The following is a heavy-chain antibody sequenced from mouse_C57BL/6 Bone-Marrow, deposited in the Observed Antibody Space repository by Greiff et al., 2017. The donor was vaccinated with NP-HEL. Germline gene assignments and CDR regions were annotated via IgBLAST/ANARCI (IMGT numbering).Heavy chain of an antibody. Sequence: EVQVVESGGGLVKPGGSLKLSCAASGFTFSSYTMSWVRQTPEKRLEWVATISGGGGNTYYPDSVKGRFTISRDNAKNTLYLQMSSLRSEDTALYYCARRYDYDWFAYWGQGTLVTVSA. CDR3: ARRYDYDWFAY. D-gene: IGHD2-4*01. CDR2: ISGGGGNT. V-gene: IGHV5-9*01. J-gene: IGHJ3*01. CDR1: GFTFSSYT.